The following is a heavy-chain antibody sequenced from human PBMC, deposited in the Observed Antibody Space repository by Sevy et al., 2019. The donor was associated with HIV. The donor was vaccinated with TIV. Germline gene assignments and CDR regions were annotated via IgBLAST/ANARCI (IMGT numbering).Heavy chain of an antibody. Sequence: GGSLRLSCAASGFTFSSYSMNWVRQAPGKGLEWVSYISSSSSTIYYADSVKGRFTLSRDNAKNSLYLQMNSLRDEDTAVYYCARIGVTEYYYGMDVWGQGTTVTVSS. V-gene: IGHV3-48*02. CDR1: GFTFSSYS. D-gene: IGHD4-4*01. CDR3: ARIGVTEYYYGMDV. J-gene: IGHJ6*02. CDR2: ISSSSSTI.